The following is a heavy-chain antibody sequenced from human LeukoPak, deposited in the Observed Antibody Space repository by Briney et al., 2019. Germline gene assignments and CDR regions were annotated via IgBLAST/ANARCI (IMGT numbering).Heavy chain of an antibody. CDR1: GDRFTSYW. CDR3: ARRPLHSQNWLAP. Sequence: GESLKISCKGYGDRFTSYWVAWVRQMPGIGLEWMGIIFPGDSDTRYSPSIQGQVTISVDRSISTAYLQWSSLKASDTAIYYCARRPLHSQNWLAPWGQGTLVTVSS. J-gene: IGHJ5*02. CDR2: IFPGDSDT. V-gene: IGHV5-51*01.